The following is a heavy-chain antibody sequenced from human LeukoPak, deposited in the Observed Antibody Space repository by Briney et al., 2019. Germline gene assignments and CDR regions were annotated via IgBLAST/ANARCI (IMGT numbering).Heavy chain of an antibody. Sequence: ASVKVSCKASGYTFSGYYMHWVRQAPGQGLEWMGWINPNSGGTNYAQKFQGRVTMTRDTSISTAYMELSRLRSDDTAVYYCASSLCSGGSCHPNLDVFDIWGQGTMVTVSS. CDR3: ASSLCSGGSCHPNLDVFDI. D-gene: IGHD2-15*01. J-gene: IGHJ3*02. CDR2: INPNSGGT. CDR1: GYTFSGYY. V-gene: IGHV1-2*02.